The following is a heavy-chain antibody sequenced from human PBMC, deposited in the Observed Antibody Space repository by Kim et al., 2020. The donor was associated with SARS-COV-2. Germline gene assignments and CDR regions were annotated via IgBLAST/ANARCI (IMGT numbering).Heavy chain of an antibody. J-gene: IGHJ4*02. Sequence: KGRFTTSRDNAKNSLYLQMNSLRSEDTAVYYCAKNSPQYYYGSGSYSDYWGQGTLVTVSS. V-gene: IGHV3-11*06. D-gene: IGHD3-10*01. CDR3: AKNSPQYYYGSGSYSDY.